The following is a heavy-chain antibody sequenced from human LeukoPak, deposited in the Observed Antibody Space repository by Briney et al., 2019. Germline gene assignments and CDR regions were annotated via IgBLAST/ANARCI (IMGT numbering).Heavy chain of an antibody. CDR2: IYTSGST. CDR1: GGSISSGSYY. J-gene: IGHJ4*02. CDR3: AREAYPEGDQLLFNY. Sequence: PSQTLSLTCTVSGGSISSGSYYWSWIRQPAGKGLEWIGRIYTSGSTNYNPSLKSRVTISVDTSKNQFSLKLSSVTAADTAVYYSAREAYPEGDQLLFNYWGQGTLVTVSS. V-gene: IGHV4-61*02. D-gene: IGHD2-2*01.